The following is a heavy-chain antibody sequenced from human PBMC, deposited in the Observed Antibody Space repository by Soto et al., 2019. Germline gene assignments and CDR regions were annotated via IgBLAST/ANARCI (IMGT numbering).Heavy chain of an antibody. Sequence: QVQLVQSGAEVKKPGASVKVSCKASGYTFTGYYMHWVRQAPGQGLEWMGWINPNSGGTNYAQKFQGWVTMTRDTSISTAYMELSRLRSDDTAVYYCARSRMWGCRGGSCYIDYWGQGTLVTVSS. V-gene: IGHV1-2*04. CDR2: INPNSGGT. CDR3: ARSRMWGCRGGSCYIDY. J-gene: IGHJ4*02. D-gene: IGHD2-15*01. CDR1: GYTFTGYY.